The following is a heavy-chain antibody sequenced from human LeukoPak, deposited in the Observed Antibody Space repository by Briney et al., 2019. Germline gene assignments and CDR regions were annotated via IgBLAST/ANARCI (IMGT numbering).Heavy chain of an antibody. D-gene: IGHD3-3*01. Sequence: ASVKVSCKVFGYTLTELSMHWVRQAPGKGLEWMGGFDPEDGETIYAQKFQGRVTMTEDTSTDTAYMELSSLRSEDTAVYYCATVRRDFWSGYAWFDPWGQGTLVTVSS. CDR2: FDPEDGET. CDR3: ATVRRDFWSGYAWFDP. J-gene: IGHJ5*02. V-gene: IGHV1-24*01. CDR1: GYTLTELS.